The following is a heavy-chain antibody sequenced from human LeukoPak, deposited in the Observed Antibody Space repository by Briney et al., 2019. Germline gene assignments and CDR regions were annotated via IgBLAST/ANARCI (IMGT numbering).Heavy chain of an antibody. CDR1: GGSISSYY. CDR2: IYYSGST. V-gene: IGHV4-59*01. Sequence: SETLSLTCTVSGGSISSYYWSWIRQPPGKGLEWIGYIYYSGSTNYNPSLKSRVTISVDTSKNQFSLKLSSVTAADTAVYYCARVSLIDYYDSSGYYQNNAFDIWDQGTMVTVSS. J-gene: IGHJ3*02. D-gene: IGHD3-22*01. CDR3: ARVSLIDYYDSSGYYQNNAFDI.